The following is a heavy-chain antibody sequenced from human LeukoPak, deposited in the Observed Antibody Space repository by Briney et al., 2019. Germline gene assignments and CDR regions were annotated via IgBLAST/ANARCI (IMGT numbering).Heavy chain of an antibody. CDR2: IYHSGST. CDR3: ARGDFDGGVYFDY. Sequence: SETLSLTCAVYGGSFSGYYWSWIRQPPGKGLEWIGEIYHSGSTNYNPSLKSRVTMSVDKSKNQFSLKLSSVTAADTAVYYCARGDFDGGVYFDYWGQGTLVTVSS. J-gene: IGHJ4*02. CDR1: GGSFSGYY. D-gene: IGHD3-9*01. V-gene: IGHV4-34*01.